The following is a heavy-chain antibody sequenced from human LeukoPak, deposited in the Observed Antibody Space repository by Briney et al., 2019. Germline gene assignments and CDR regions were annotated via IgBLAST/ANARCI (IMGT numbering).Heavy chain of an antibody. CDR2: INHSGST. CDR1: GGSFSGYY. Sequence: SETLSLTCAVYGGSFSGYYWSWIRQPPGKGLEWIGEINHSGSTNYNPSLKSRVTISVDTSKNQFSLKLSSVTAADTAVYYCARCYYGSGSYSDYWGQGTLVTVSS. D-gene: IGHD3-10*01. V-gene: IGHV4-34*01. CDR3: ARCYYGSGSYSDY. J-gene: IGHJ4*02.